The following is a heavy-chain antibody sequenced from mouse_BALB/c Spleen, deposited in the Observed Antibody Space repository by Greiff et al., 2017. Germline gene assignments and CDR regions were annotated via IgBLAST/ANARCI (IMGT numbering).Heavy chain of an antibody. CDR3: ASPSRDGFDY. CDR1: GYTFTSYW. D-gene: IGHD2-13*01. V-gene: IGHV1-7*01. J-gene: IGHJ2*01. CDR2: INPSTGYT. Sequence: VHLVESGAELAKPGASVKMSCKASGYTFTSYWMHWVKQRPGQGLEWIGYINPSTGYTEYNQKFKDKATLTADKSSSTAYMQLSSLTSEDSAVYYCASPSRDGFDYWGQGTTLTVSS.